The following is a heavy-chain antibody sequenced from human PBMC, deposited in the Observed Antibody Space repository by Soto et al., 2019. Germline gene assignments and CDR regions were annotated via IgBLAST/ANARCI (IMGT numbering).Heavy chain of an antibody. Sequence: GGSLRLSCAASGFTVSSNYMSWVRQAPGKGLEWVSVIYSGGSTYYADSVKGRFTISRDNSKNTLYLQMNSLRAEDTAVYYCARGLGYCSGGSCYNYWGQGTLVTVSS. J-gene: IGHJ4*02. CDR3: ARGLGYCSGGSCYNY. V-gene: IGHV3-66*01. CDR2: IYSGGST. CDR1: GFTVSSNY. D-gene: IGHD2-15*01.